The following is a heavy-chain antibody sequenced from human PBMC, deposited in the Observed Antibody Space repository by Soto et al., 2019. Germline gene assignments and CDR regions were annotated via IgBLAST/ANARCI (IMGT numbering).Heavy chain of an antibody. J-gene: IGHJ4*02. D-gene: IGHD1-20*01. Sequence: ASVKVSCKASGYTFTTDDINWVRQAPGQGLEWMGNIYPDNGNTDYAQKFQGRVTMTRNTSINTAYMKLKSLTSEDTGVYYCAREYGISGTGRVGFDLWGQGTLVTVSS. CDR2: IYPDNGNT. V-gene: IGHV1-8*01. CDR3: AREYGISGTGRVGFDL. CDR1: GYTFTTDD.